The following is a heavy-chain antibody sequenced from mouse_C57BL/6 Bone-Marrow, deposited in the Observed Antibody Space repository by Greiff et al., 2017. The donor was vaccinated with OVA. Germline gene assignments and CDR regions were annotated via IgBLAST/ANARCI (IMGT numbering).Heavy chain of an antibody. CDR3: TGPVRYCDV. V-gene: IGHV6-3*01. Sequence: EVKVVESGGGLVQPGGSMKLSCVASGFTFSNYWMHWVRQSPEKGLEWVAQIRLKSDNYATPYAESVTGRFTISRGDSKSSFYLQMNNVRAEDTGIYYYTGPVRYCDVWGTGTTVTVSA. CDR2: IRLKSDNYAT. D-gene: IGHD1-1*01. CDR1: GFTFSNYW. J-gene: IGHJ1*03.